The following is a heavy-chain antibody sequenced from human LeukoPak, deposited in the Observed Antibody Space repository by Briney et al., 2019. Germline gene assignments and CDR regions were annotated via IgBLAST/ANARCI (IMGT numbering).Heavy chain of an antibody. Sequence: SETLSLTCTVSGDSLSNVDYYWSWLRQSPGPGLEWIGYMYYSGTTYYNPSVRSRVAISVDASKNQFSLKLSSVTAADTAVYYCARYSGSNRWFDPWGQGTLVTVSS. CDR1: GDSLSNVDYY. J-gene: IGHJ5*02. D-gene: IGHD1-26*01. V-gene: IGHV4-30-4*08. CDR2: MYYSGTT. CDR3: ARYSGSNRWFDP.